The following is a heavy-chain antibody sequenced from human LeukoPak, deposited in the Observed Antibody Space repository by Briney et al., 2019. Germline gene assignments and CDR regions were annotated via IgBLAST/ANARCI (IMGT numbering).Heavy chain of an antibody. Sequence: GSLRLSCSASGFPFISYAMHWVRQAPGKGLEYVSAISSNGGSTYYADSVKGRFTISRDNSKNTLYLQMSSLRAEDTAVYYCVKDRGDCSSTSCYDAFDIWGQGTMVTVSS. V-gene: IGHV3-64D*06. J-gene: IGHJ3*02. CDR1: GFPFISYA. D-gene: IGHD2-2*01. CDR2: ISSNGGST. CDR3: VKDRGDCSSTSCYDAFDI.